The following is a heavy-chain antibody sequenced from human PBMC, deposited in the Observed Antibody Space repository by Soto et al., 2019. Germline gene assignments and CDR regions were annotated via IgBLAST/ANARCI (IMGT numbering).Heavy chain of an antibody. Sequence: QVQLVQSGAEVKKPGSSVKVSCKASGGTFSSYTISWVRQAPGQGLEWMGRIIPILGIANYAQKFQGRVTITADKSTSTAYMELSSLRSEDTAVYYCASEGDGDWFDPWGQGTLVTVSS. CDR1: GGTFSSYT. V-gene: IGHV1-69*02. J-gene: IGHJ5*02. CDR2: IIPILGIA. CDR3: ASEGDGDWFDP. D-gene: IGHD3-16*01.